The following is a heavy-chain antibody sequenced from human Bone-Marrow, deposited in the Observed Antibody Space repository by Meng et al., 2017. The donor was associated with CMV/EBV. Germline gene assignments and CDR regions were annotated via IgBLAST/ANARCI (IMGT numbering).Heavy chain of an antibody. CDR1: GFTFSSYG. V-gene: IGHV3-33*06. CDR3: AKDLLREDQWYYFDY. Sequence: GGSLRLSCAASGFTFSSYGMHWVRQAPGKGLEWVAVIWYDGSNKYYADSVKGRFTISRDNSKNTLYPQMNSLRAEDTAVYYCAKDLLREDQWYYFDYWGQGTLVTVSS. CDR2: IWYDGSNK. J-gene: IGHJ4*02. D-gene: IGHD2-15*01.